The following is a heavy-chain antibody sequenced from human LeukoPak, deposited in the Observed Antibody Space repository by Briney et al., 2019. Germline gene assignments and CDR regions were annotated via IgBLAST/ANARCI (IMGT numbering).Heavy chain of an antibody. V-gene: IGHV3-23*01. CDR3: AKEGGDTGLDAFDI. Sequence: GGSLRLSCVASGFTFSTYAMSWVRQAPGKGLEWVSVISGSGASSYYADSVKGRLTIPRDNSKNTLYLQMNSLRADDTAVYYCAKEGGDTGLDAFDIWGQGTMVTVSS. CDR2: ISGSGASS. J-gene: IGHJ3*02. CDR1: GFTFSTYA. D-gene: IGHD2-21*02.